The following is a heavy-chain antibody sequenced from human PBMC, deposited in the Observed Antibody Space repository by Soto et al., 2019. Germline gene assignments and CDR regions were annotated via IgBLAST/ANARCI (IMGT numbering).Heavy chain of an antibody. Sequence: EVQLVESGGGLVKPGGSLRLSCAASGFTFSSYSMNWVRQAPGKGLEWVSSISSTSSYIYYADSVKGRFTISRDNAKNSLYLQINSLRAEDTAVYYCAREQELADFHYWGQGTLVIVSS. D-gene: IGHD6-13*01. J-gene: IGHJ4*02. V-gene: IGHV3-21*01. CDR3: AREQELADFHY. CDR1: GFTFSSYS. CDR2: ISSTSSYI.